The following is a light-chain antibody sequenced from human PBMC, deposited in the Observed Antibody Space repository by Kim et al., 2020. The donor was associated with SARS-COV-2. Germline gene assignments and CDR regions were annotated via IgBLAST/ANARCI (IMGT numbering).Light chain of an antibody. CDR1: SSNIGNND. J-gene: IGLJ2*01. CDR3: AAWYDSLSGPV. Sequence: GQRVTRSCSGSSSNIGNNDVYWNQQFPGPAPQVVIFRDNQRPSDVPDRCSGSKSDTSASLAISGLRSEDEADYYCAAWYDSLSGPVFGGGTKLTVL. V-gene: IGLV1-47*01. CDR2: RDN.